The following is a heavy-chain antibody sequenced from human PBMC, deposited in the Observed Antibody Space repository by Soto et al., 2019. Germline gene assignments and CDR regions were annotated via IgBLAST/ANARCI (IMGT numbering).Heavy chain of an antibody. CDR2: IWSDGSRE. D-gene: IGHD1-26*01. Sequence: QVELVESGGGLVQPGRSLRLSCAASGFTFSHYQMHWVRQAPGRGLEWVAMIWSDGSREVYADSVRGRFSISRENSKSTLFLEMNTLRTEDTAVYYCVRAGEVGKWNFDYWGLGTLVTVSS. J-gene: IGHJ4*02. CDR3: VRAGEVGKWNFDY. CDR1: GFTFSHYQ. V-gene: IGHV3-33*01.